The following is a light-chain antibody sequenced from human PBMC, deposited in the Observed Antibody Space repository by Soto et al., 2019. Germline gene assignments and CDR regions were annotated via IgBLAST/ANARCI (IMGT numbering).Light chain of an antibody. CDR2: GDS. J-gene: IGLJ3*02. Sequence: QSVLTQPPSVSGAPGQRVTISCTGRSSNIGARYDVHWYQQRPGTAPKLLIYGDSNRPSGVPDRFAGSKSGTSASLAITGLQAEDEADYYCQSYDNSLSAWVFGGGTQLTVL. CDR1: SSNIGARYD. CDR3: QSYDNSLSAWV. V-gene: IGLV1-40*01.